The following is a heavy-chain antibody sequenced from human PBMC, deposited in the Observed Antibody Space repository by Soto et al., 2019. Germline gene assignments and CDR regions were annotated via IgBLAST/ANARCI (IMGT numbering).Heavy chain of an antibody. CDR2: IKSKTEAATR. V-gene: IGHV3-15*01. D-gene: IGHD3-3*01. J-gene: IGHJ4*02. CDR1: GFTFSDAW. CDR3: ASGTGKSDFDY. Sequence: PGGSLRLSCAASGFTFSDAWMSWVRQAPGKGLEWVGRIKSKTEAATRDFAAPVKGRFAISRDDSKNTVFLQMNSLKIEDSGVYYCASGTGKSDFDYWGLGILVTVSS.